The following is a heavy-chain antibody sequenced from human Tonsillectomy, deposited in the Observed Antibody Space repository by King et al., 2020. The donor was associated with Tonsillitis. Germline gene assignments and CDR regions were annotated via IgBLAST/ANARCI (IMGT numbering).Heavy chain of an antibody. CDR1: GFTVSTIY. CDR3: AGNYYDGSGYYPDAFDI. Sequence: VQLVASGGGLIQPGGSLTLSCAASGFTVSTIYMSWVRQAPGKGLEWVSIIFSGGTTYYADSVKGRFTISRDNSKNTLYLQMNSLRAEDTAVYYCAGNYYDGSGYYPDAFDIWGQGTMVTVSS. D-gene: IGHD3-22*01. CDR2: IFSGGTT. V-gene: IGHV3-53*01. J-gene: IGHJ3*02.